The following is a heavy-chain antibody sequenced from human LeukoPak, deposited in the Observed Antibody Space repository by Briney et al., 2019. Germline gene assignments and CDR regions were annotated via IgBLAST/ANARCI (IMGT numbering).Heavy chain of an antibody. V-gene: IGHV3-21*01. D-gene: IGHD2-8*01. CDR3: ARGEGVYDGY. Sequence: GGSLRLYCAPSLFTSSIDSMNSGSEAPGRGRGSATSISSSSSYIYYADSVKGRFTICGDNAIAPRNRPCISLRAEDTAVYYFARGEGVYDGYWGQGTLVTVSS. J-gene: IGHJ4*02. CDR1: LFTSSIDS. CDR2: ISSSSSYI.